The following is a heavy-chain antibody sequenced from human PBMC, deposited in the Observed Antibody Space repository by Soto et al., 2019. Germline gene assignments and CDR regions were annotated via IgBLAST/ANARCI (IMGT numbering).Heavy chain of an antibody. CDR3: ERHKFYGLEKWFGP. J-gene: IGHJ5*02. V-gene: IGHV4-39*01. CDR2: VYYGGSA. D-gene: IGHD3-10*01. CDR1: GASIISSTYY. Sequence: SETLSLTCTVSGASIISSTYYWVWIRLPPGKVLEWIVSVYYGGSAFYNPSLKSRVTISVDTSKNQFSLNLSSVTSSYTAVYHCERHKFYGLEKWFGPWGQGSLVTVSS.